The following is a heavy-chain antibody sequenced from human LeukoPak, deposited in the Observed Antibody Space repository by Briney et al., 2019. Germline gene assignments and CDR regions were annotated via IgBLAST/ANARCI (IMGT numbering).Heavy chain of an antibody. CDR2: INPNSGGT. D-gene: IGHD5-18*01. J-gene: IGHJ4*02. Sequence: ASVKVSCKASGYTFTGYYMHWVRQAPGQGLEWMGWINPNSGGTNYAQKFQGRVTMTRDTSISTAYMELSRLRSDDTAVYYCARDLYPRIQLWLYYWGQGTLVTVSS. V-gene: IGHV1-2*02. CDR3: ARDLYPRIQLWLYY. CDR1: GYTFTGYY.